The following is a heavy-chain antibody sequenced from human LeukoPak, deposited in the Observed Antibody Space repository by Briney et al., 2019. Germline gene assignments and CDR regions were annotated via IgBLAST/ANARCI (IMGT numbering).Heavy chain of an antibody. Sequence: PGGSLRLSCAASGFTFSSYWMSWVRQAPGKGLEWVANIKQDGSEKYYVDSVKGRFTISRDNAKNSLYLQMNSLRAEDTAVYYCARALTTVTTTYYYYYYMDVWGKGTTVTVS. J-gene: IGHJ6*03. CDR2: IKQDGSEK. CDR3: ARALTTVTTTYYYYYYMDV. V-gene: IGHV3-7*01. CDR1: GFTFSSYW. D-gene: IGHD4-11*01.